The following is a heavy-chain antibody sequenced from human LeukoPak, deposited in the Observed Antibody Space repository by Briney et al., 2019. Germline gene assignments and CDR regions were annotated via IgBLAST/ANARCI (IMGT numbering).Heavy chain of an antibody. CDR3: ASRNIPDFWSGYYTNY. V-gene: IGHV3-23*01. Sequence: PGGSLRLSCAASGFTFSSYAMSWVRQAPGKGLEWVSAISGSGGSTYYADSVKGRFTISRDNSKTTLYLQMNSLRAEDTAVYYCASRNIPDFWSGYYTNYWGQGTLVTVSS. J-gene: IGHJ4*02. CDR2: ISGSGGST. D-gene: IGHD3-3*01. CDR1: GFTFSSYA.